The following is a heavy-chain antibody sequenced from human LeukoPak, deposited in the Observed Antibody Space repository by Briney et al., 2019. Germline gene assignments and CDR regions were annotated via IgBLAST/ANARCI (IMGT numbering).Heavy chain of an antibody. D-gene: IGHD3-10*01. CDR3: ARDGSGTYWAYYNWFDP. CDR1: GYTFTSYD. CDR2: MNPNSGNA. V-gene: IGHV1-8*02. Sequence: GASVKVSCKASGYTFTSYDINWVRQATGQGLEWMGWMNPNSGNAGYAQKFQGRVTMTRNTSISTADMELSNLRPEDTAVYYCARDGSGTYWAYYNWFDPWGQGTLVTVSS. J-gene: IGHJ5*02.